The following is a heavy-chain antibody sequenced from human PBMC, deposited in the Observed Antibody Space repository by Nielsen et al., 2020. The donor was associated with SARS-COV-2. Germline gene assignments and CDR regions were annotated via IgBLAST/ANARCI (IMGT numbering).Heavy chain of an antibody. CDR2: IYSGGSST. D-gene: IGHD7-27*01. CDR1: GFTFSSYA. V-gene: IGHV3-23*03. Sequence: GGSLRLSCAASGFTFSSYAMSWVRQATGKGLEWVSVIYSGGSSTYYADSVKGRFTISRDNSKNTLYLQMNSLRAEDTAVYYCAKHRTGYDAFDIWGQGTMVTVSS. J-gene: IGHJ3*02. CDR3: AKHRTGYDAFDI.